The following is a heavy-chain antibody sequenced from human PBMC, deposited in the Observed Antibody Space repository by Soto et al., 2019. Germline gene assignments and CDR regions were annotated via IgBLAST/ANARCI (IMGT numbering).Heavy chain of an antibody. V-gene: IGHV3-74*03. Sequence: EVQLVESGGGLVQPGESLRLSCAASGFTFSYYWMHWVRQAPGKGLVWVSRIHSDGSSTTYADSVKDRFTISRDNARNTLYLQINSLRAEDTAVYYCARGDRGAFDLRGQGTVLNVSS. CDR1: GFTFSYYW. CDR2: IHSDGSST. J-gene: IGHJ3*01. CDR3: ARGDRGAFDL. D-gene: IGHD1-26*01.